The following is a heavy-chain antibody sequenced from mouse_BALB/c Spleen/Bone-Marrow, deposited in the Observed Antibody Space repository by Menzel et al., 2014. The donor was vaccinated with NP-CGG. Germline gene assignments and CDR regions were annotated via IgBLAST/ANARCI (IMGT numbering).Heavy chain of an antibody. V-gene: IGHV1S135*01. D-gene: IGHD2-3*01. CDR1: GYAFTNYN. CDR3: ARLGDCYYDALDY. Sequence: EVQLQQSGSELVKPGASVRVSCKASGYAFTNYNMYWVKQSHGKSLEWLGYIVLYNGGTSYNQKVKGKATLTVDKSSSTAYMHLNSLTSEDAAVYYCARLGDCYYDALDYWGQGTSVTVSS. CDR2: IVLYNGGT. J-gene: IGHJ4*01.